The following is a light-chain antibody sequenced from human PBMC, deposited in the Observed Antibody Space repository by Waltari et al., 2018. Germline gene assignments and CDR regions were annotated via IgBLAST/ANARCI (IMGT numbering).Light chain of an antibody. V-gene: IGKV4-1*01. J-gene: IGKJ4*01. CDR1: ESVLYSSNNKNH. CDR3: QQYYNTPLT. CDR2: WAS. Sequence: IVMTQSPESLAVSLGERATINCKSSESVLYSSNNKNHLAWYQQKPGQPPKLLIYWASTRKSGVPDRFSGSGSETDFTLTVSSLQAEDVAVYYCQQYYNTPLTFGGGTKVEIK.